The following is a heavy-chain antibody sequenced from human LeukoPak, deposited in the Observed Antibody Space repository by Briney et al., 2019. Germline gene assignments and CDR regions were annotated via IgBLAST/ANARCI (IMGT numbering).Heavy chain of an antibody. CDR3: ARDPRDTGGSYDS. Sequence: ASVKVSCKASGYTFTNFYIHWVRQAPGQGPEWMGYINPRNGATSYSQKFQGRLTFTRDSSISTAYMEVSSLKSDDTALYYCARDPRDTGGSYDSWGQGTLLTVSS. D-gene: IGHD2-8*02. CDR1: GYTFTNFY. J-gene: IGHJ5*01. V-gene: IGHV1-2*02. CDR2: INPRNGAT.